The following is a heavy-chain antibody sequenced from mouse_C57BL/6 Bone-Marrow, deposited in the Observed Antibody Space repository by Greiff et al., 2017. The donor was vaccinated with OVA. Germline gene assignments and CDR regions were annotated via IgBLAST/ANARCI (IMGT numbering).Heavy chain of an antibody. CDR1: GFTFTDYY. CDR3: ASLHYYGSSYAMDY. V-gene: IGHV7-3*01. J-gene: IGHJ4*01. CDR2: IRNKANGYTT. D-gene: IGHD1-1*01. Sequence: EVMLVESGGGLVQPGGSLSLSCAASGFTFTDYYMSWVRQPPGKALEWLGFIRNKANGYTTEYSASVKGRFTISRDNSQSILYLQMNALRAEDSATYYCASLHYYGSSYAMDYWGQGTSVTVSS.